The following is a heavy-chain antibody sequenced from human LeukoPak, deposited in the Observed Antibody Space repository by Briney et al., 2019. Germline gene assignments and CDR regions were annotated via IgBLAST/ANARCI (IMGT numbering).Heavy chain of an antibody. CDR1: GFTFSSYA. V-gene: IGHV3-64*01. CDR2: ISSNGGST. J-gene: IGHJ4*02. Sequence: PGGSLRLSCAASGFTFSSYAMHWVRQAPGKGLEYVSAISSNGGSTYYANSVKGRFTISRDNSKNTLYLQMGSLRAEDMAVYYCARDEDPYDFWSGYIDYWGQGTLVTVSS. CDR3: ARDEDPYDFWSGYIDY. D-gene: IGHD3-3*01.